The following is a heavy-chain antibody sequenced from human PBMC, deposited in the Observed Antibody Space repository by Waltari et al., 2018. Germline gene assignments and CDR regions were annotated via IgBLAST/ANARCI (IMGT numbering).Heavy chain of an antibody. CDR1: GVSITSTRHY. CDR2: MSYSGAT. J-gene: IGHJ3*01. CDR3: ATYIGASIGTAAFDV. Sequence: QLQLPESGPGLVKPSETLSLPCSVSGVSITSTRHYWGWIRQPPGQGPEWLATMSYSGATYISPSLKSRVTISRDTSNNQRSLTLRSVTAADTAVYYCATYIGASIGTAAFDVWGQGTMVNVSS. V-gene: IGHV4-39*01. D-gene: IGHD5-12*01.